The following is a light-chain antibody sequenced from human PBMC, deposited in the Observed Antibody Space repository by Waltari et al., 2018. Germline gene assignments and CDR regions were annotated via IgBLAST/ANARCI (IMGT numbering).Light chain of an antibody. J-gene: IGLJ3*02. CDR1: SSSIGDSNV. CDR3: CSYATSSPWV. Sequence: QSALTQPASVSGSPGQSITISCTGASSSIGDSNVVSWYQQHPGNAPKLMIYEGDKRAAGGSNRCSGSKSGNMASLTISGLQAEDEADYYCCSYATSSPWVFGGGTKVTVL. CDR2: EGD. V-gene: IGLV2-23*01.